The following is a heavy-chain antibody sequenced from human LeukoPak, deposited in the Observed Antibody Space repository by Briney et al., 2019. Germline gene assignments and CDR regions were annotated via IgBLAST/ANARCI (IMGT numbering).Heavy chain of an antibody. CDR1: GGTFSSYA. D-gene: IGHD6-6*01. V-gene: IGHV1-69*05. CDR3: ARVPGSSPGWFDP. J-gene: IGHJ5*02. Sequence: GASVKVSCKASGGTFSSYAISWVRQAPGQGLAWMGGIIPIFGTANYAQKFQGRVTITTDESTSTAYMELSSLRSEDTAVYYCARVPGSSPGWFDPWGQGTLVTVSS. CDR2: IIPIFGTA.